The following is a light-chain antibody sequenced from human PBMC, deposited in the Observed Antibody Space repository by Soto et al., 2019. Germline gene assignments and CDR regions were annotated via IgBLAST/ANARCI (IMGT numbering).Light chain of an antibody. CDR1: QSISRY. Sequence: DIQMTQSPSSLSASVGDSITITCRASQSISRYLNWYPHKPGKAPKLLINAASSLERGVPSRFSGGGSGTDFTLNISSLQPDDFATYYCQQNYRATPWTFGQGTKVDIK. CDR3: QQNYRATPWT. CDR2: AAS. V-gene: IGKV1-39*01. J-gene: IGKJ1*01.